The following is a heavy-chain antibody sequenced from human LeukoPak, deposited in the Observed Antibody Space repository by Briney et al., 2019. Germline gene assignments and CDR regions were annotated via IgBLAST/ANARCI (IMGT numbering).Heavy chain of an antibody. V-gene: IGHV3-23*01. D-gene: IGHD2-21*02. CDR1: GFTFTSYS. J-gene: IGHJ4*02. CDR3: SKVRGGGRPWGYCGGDCYPDY. Sequence: GGSLSLSCAPSGFTFTSYSTSWVRHAPGEGLEWHSAISGSGGSTYYAHSGKGRLTIYRDNCKNSLYLQMNSLRADDTAVYYGSKVRGGGRPWGYCGGDCYPDYWGQGTLVTVSS. CDR2: ISGSGGST.